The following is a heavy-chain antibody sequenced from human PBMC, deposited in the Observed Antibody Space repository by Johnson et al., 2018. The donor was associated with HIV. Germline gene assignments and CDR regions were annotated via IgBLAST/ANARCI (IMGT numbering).Heavy chain of an antibody. CDR3: ARVGVDYYDRGATYQNAFDI. CDR2: IWYDGSNK. Sequence: PLVESGGGVVQPGRSLRLSCAASGFTFSSHGMHWVRQAPGKGLEWVTVIWYDGSNKHYADSVKGRFTISRDNSKNTLYLQMNSLRAEDTAVYYCARVGVDYYDRGATYQNAFDIWGQGTMVTVSS. D-gene: IGHD3-22*01. CDR1: GFTFSSHG. V-gene: IGHV3-33*01. J-gene: IGHJ3*02.